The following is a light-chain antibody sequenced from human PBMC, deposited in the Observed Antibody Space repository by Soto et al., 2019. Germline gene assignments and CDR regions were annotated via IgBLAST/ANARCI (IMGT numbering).Light chain of an antibody. V-gene: IGKV1-5*01. CDR3: QQYNSYLWT. J-gene: IGKJ1*01. Sequence: DIQMTQSPSTLSASVGDRVTITCRASQSISSWLAWYQQKPGKAPKLLIYDASSLESGVPSRFSGSGSGTEFTLTISSLQPDDLATYYCQQYNSYLWTFGQGTKVDIK. CDR2: DAS. CDR1: QSISSW.